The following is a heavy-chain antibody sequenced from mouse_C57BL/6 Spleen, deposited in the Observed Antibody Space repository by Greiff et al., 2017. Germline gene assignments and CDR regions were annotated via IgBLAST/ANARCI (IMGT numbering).Heavy chain of an antibody. CDR1: GYTFTNYW. D-gene: IGHD4-1*01. J-gene: IGHJ4*01. CDR3: ARSGVTGNYAMDY. CDR2: IYPGGGYT. V-gene: IGHV1-63*01. Sequence: QVQLQQSGAELVRPGTSVKMSCKASGYTFTNYWIGWAKQRPGHGLEWIGDIYPGGGYTNYNEKFKGKATLTADKSSSTAYMQFSSLTSEDSAIYYCARSGVTGNYAMDYWGQGTSVTVSS.